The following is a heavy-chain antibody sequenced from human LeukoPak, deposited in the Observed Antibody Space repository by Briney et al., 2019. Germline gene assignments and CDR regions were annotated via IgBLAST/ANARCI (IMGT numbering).Heavy chain of an antibody. CDR1: GFTFSSYW. Sequence: GGSLRLSCAASGFTFSSYWMSWVRQAPGKGLEWVANIKQDGSEKYYVDSVKGRFTISRDNAKNSLYLQMNSLRAEDTAVYYCARDHILSLGFGELLSPYYYYGMDVWGQGTTVTVSS. D-gene: IGHD3-10*01. CDR3: ARDHILSLGFGELLSPYYYYGMDV. J-gene: IGHJ6*02. V-gene: IGHV3-7*01. CDR2: IKQDGSEK.